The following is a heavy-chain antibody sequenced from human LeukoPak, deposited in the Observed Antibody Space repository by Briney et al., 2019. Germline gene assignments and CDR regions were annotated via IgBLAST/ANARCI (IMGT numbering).Heavy chain of an antibody. CDR1: GFTFSSYE. J-gene: IGHJ5*02. Sequence: GGSLRLSCAASGFTFSSYEMNWVRQTPGKGLEWVSYISSSGSTIYYADSVKGRFTISRDNAKNSLYLQMNSLRAEDTAVYYCARDFVVGSGRSRYRGWFDPSGQGTLVTVSS. V-gene: IGHV3-48*03. CDR3: ARDFVVGSGRSRYRGWFDP. CDR2: ISSSGSTI. D-gene: IGHD2-15*01.